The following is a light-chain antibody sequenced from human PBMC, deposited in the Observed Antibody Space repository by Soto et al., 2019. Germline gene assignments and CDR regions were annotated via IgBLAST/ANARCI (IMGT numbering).Light chain of an antibody. Sequence: EVVLTQSPATLSLSPGERATLSCRASQSISTYLAWYQQKPGQAPRLLIYDASTRATGIPARFSGSGSGTDFTLTINSLEPEDFATYYCQQSYSTPQYTFGQGTKLEIK. CDR3: QQSYSTPQYT. V-gene: IGKV3-11*01. CDR2: DAS. CDR1: QSISTY. J-gene: IGKJ2*01.